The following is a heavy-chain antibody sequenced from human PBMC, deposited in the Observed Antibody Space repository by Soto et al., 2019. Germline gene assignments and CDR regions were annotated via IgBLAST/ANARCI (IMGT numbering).Heavy chain of an antibody. D-gene: IGHD6-13*01. CDR3: XXDGRSSSYDF. J-gene: IGHJ4*02. CDR1: GGTFSTDG. Sequence: QVQLVQSGAKVKKPGSSVKVSCKSSGGTFSTDGINWVRQAPGQGLEWXGVXXXXXXXXXYAQXFRGRVSITAXESTXXXXXXXXXXXXXXXXXXXXXXDGRSSSYDFWGQGTLVTVSS. CDR2: XXXXXXXX. V-gene: IGHV1-69*01.